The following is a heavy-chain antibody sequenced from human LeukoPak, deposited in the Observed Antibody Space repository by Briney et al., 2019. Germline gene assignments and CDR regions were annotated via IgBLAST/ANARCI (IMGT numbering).Heavy chain of an antibody. CDR1: GGSMSNIYY. J-gene: IGHJ4*02. Sequence: PSETLSLTCNVSGGSMSNIYYWGWIRQPPGKGLEWIGNIFYSGITYYNPSLRSRVTIAIDTSKSQFSLKLSSVTAADTAVYYCARVRDYGGNSGFDYWGQGTLVTVSS. V-gene: IGHV4-39*07. CDR2: IFYSGIT. CDR3: ARVRDYGGNSGFDY. D-gene: IGHD4-23*01.